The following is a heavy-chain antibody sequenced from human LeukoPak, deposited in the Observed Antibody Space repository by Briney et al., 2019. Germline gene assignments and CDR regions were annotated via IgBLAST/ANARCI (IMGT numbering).Heavy chain of an antibody. CDR2: IYYSGST. J-gene: IGHJ4*02. V-gene: IGHV4-39*07. Sequence: SQTLSLTCAVSGGSISSSSYYWGWIRQPPGKGLEWIGSIYYSGSTYYNPSLKSRVTISVDTSKNQFSLKLSSVTAADTAVYYCARAYEESGSYYPFDYWGQGTLVTVSS. CDR3: ARAYEESGSYYPFDY. CDR1: GGSISSSSYY. D-gene: IGHD1-26*01.